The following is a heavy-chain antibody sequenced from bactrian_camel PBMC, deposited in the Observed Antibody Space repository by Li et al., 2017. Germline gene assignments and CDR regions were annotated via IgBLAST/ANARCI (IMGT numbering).Heavy chain of an antibody. CDR2: INKGGGST. V-gene: IGHV3S1*01. D-gene: IGHD6*01. CDR3: ATDFSGGSFMCHTSRPFDD. CDR1: GDTFSSYW. Sequence: HVQLVESGGGSVRPGGSLRLSCTASGDTFSSYWIYWVRQAPGKGLEWVSGINKGGGSTYYADSVKGRFTISRDNTKNTLYLQVNSLKTEDTAMYFCATDFSGGSFMCHTSRPFDDWGRGTQVTVS. J-gene: IGHJ4*01.